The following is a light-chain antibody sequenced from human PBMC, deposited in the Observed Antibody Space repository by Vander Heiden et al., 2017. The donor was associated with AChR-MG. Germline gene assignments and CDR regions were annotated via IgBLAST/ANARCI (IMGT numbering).Light chain of an antibody. CDR1: SSNIGAGHD. CDR3: QSYDSSLSGYV. V-gene: IGLV1-40*01. J-gene: IGLJ3*02. Sequence: SVLTQPPSVSAAPGQRVTSSCTGSSSNIGAGHDVHWYQQLPGTAPKLLIYGNSDRPSGVPDRFSGSKSGTSASLAITGLQAEDEADYYCQSYDSSLSGYVFGGGTKLTVL. CDR2: GNS.